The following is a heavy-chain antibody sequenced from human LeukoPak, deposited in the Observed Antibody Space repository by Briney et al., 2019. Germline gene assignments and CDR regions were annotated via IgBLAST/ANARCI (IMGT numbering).Heavy chain of an antibody. J-gene: IGHJ4*02. CDR2: IYSGGST. Sequence: GGFLRLSCAASGFTVSSNYMSWVRQAPGKGLEWVSVIYSGGSTYYADSVKGRFTISRDNSKNTLYLQMNSLRAEDTAVYYCASDVDTAMVFDYWGQGTLVTVSS. D-gene: IGHD5-18*01. V-gene: IGHV3-66*01. CDR3: ASDVDTAMVFDY. CDR1: GFTVSSNY.